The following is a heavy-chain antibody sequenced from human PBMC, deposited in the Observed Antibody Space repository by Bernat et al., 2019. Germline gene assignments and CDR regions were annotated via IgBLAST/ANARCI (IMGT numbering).Heavy chain of an antibody. V-gene: IGHV3-33*01. CDR2: IGYDGSNK. D-gene: IGHD5-12*01. CDR3: AREGYSGYGYYFDY. CDR1: GFTFSSYG. Sequence: QVQLVESGGGVVQPGRSLRLSCAASGFTFSSYGMHWVRQAPGKGLEWVAVIGYDGSNKYYADSVKGRFTISRDNSKNTLYLQMNSLRAEDTAVYYCAREGYSGYGYYFDYWGQGTLVTVSS. J-gene: IGHJ4*02.